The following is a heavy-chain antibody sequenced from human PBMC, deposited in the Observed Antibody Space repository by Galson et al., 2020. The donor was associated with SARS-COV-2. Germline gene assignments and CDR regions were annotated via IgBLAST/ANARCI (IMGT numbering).Heavy chain of an antibody. CDR2: IYSGGST. CDR3: ARDRAYYDFWSGYYAGYDAFDI. D-gene: IGHD3-3*01. J-gene: IGHJ3*02. V-gene: IGHV3-66*02. CDR1: GFTVSSNY. Sequence: GGSLRLSCAASGFTVSSNYMSWVRQAPGKGLEWVSVIYSGGSTYYADSVKGRFTISRDNSKNTLYLQMNRLRAEDTAVYYCARDRAYYDFWSGYYAGYDAFDIWGQGTMVTVSS.